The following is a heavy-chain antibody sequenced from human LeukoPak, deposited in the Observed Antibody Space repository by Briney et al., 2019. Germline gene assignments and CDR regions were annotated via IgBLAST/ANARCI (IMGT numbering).Heavy chain of an antibody. CDR2: INHSGST. J-gene: IGHJ4*02. CDR3: ARDYGDYGRYFDY. V-gene: IGHV4-34*01. CDR1: GGSMSPYH. D-gene: IGHD4-17*01. Sequence: SETLSLTCTVSGGSMSPYHWSWIRQPPGKGLEWIGEINHSGSTNYNPSLKSRVTISVDTSKNQFSLKLSSVTAADTAVYYCARDYGDYGRYFDYWGQGTLVTVSS.